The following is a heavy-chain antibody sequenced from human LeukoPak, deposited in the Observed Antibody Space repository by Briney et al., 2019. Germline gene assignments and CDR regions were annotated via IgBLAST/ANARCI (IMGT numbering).Heavy chain of an antibody. J-gene: IGHJ4*02. D-gene: IGHD5-12*01. Sequence: SETLSLTCTVSGGSISSSSYYWGWIRQPPGKGLEWIGSIYYSGSTYYNPSLKSRVTISVDTSKNQFSLKLSSVTAADTAVYYCARGSPHKATFDYWGQGTLVTVSS. V-gene: IGHV4-39*01. CDR1: GGSISSSSYY. CDR3: ARGSPHKATFDY. CDR2: IYYSGST.